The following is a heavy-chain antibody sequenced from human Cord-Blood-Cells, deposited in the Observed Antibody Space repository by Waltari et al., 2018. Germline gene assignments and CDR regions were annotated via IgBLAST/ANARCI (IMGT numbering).Heavy chain of an antibody. CDR1: GFTFSSYA. V-gene: IGHV3-30-3*01. CDR3: ARDPESYGYFDY. D-gene: IGHD5-18*01. CDR2: ISYDGSNK. Sequence: QVQLVESGGGVVQPGRSLRLSCVASGFTFSSYAMHWVRQAPGKGLEWVAVISYDGSNKYYADSVKGRFTISRDNSKNTLYLQMNSLRAEDTAVYYCARDPESYGYFDYWGQGTLVTVSS. J-gene: IGHJ4*02.